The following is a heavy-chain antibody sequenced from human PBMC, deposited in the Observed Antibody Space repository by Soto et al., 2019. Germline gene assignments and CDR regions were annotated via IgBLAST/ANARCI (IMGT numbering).Heavy chain of an antibody. D-gene: IGHD3-10*01. Sequence: EVQLVESGGGLVKPGGSLRLSCAASGFTFSSYSMNWVRQAPGKGLEWVSSISSSSSYIYYADSVKGRFTISRDNAKNSLYLQMNSLRAEDTAVYYCARGLLWFGELLSPRDYWGQGTLVTVSS. V-gene: IGHV3-21*01. CDR2: ISSSSSYI. CDR1: GFTFSSYS. J-gene: IGHJ4*02. CDR3: ARGLLWFGELLSPRDY.